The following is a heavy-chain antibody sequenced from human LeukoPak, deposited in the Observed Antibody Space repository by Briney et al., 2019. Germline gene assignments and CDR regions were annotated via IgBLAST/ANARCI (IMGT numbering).Heavy chain of an antibody. Sequence: GASEKVSCKASGYTFTSYGISWVRQAPGQGLEWMGIINPSDGSTTYAQKFQGRVTMTRDMSTRTVYMELSSLRSEDTAVYYCARGGSFGGLAFDPWGQGTLVTVSS. CDR3: ARGGSFGGLAFDP. CDR2: INPSDGST. D-gene: IGHD1-26*01. J-gene: IGHJ5*02. V-gene: IGHV1-46*01. CDR1: GYTFTSYG.